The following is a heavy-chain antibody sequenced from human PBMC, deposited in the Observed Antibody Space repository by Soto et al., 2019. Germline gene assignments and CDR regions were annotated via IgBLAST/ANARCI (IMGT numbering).Heavy chain of an antibody. V-gene: IGHV3-30*18. D-gene: IGHD3-10*01. CDR3: AKDQSSYYSASQTRPGGAFDI. CDR1: GFTFSSYG. J-gene: IGHJ3*02. Sequence: PGGSLRLSCAASGFTFSSYGMHWVRQAPGKGLEWVAVISYDGSNKYYADSVKGRFTISRDNSKNTLYLQMNSLRAEDTAVYYCAKDQSSYYSASQTRPGGAFDIWGQGTMVTVSS. CDR2: ISYDGSNK.